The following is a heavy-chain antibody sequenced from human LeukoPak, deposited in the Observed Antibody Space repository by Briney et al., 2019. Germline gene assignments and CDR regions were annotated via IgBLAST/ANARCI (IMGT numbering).Heavy chain of an antibody. V-gene: IGHV3-23*01. CDR2: ISGSGGST. CDR3: AKDGKYYDFWSGYYSRSYYYYMDV. CDR1: GFTFSSYA. D-gene: IGHD3-3*01. Sequence: PGGSLRLSCAASGFTFSSYAMSWVRQAPGKGLEWVSAISGSGGSTYYADSVKGRFTISRDNSKHTLYRQMNSLRAEDPAVYYCAKDGKYYDFWSGYYSRSYYYYMDVWGKGTTVTVSS. J-gene: IGHJ6*03.